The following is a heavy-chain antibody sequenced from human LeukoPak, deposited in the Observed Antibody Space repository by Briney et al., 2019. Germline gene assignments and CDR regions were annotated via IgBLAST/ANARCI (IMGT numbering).Heavy chain of an antibody. Sequence: GGSLRLSCAASGFTVSNNYISWGRQAPEKGLEWVSVLYTGDSAYYADSVKGRFTISRDNSKNTLYLQMNSLRAEDTAVYYCARHFYDNTFDIWGQGTMVTVSS. D-gene: IGHD3-22*01. V-gene: IGHV3-53*01. CDR1: GFTVSNNY. J-gene: IGHJ3*02. CDR3: ARHFYDNTFDI. CDR2: LYTGDSA.